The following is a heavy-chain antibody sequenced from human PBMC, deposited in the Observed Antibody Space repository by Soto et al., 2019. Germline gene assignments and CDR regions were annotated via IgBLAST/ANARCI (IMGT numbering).Heavy chain of an antibody. D-gene: IGHD3-16*01. Sequence: QVQLVESGGGVVQPGRSLRLSCAATGFTFSSYGMHWVRQAPGKGLEWVAVISYDGSNKYYADSVKGRFTISRDNSKITLYLQMNSLRADDTAVFYCVKDRVESGLGEVDYWGQGTLVTVSS. CDR1: GFTFSSYG. CDR3: VKDRVESGLGEVDY. J-gene: IGHJ4*02. V-gene: IGHV3-30*18. CDR2: ISYDGSNK.